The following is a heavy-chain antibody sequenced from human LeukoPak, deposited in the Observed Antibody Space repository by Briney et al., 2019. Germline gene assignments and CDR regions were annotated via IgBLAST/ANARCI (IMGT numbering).Heavy chain of an antibody. D-gene: IGHD3-10*01. CDR1: GGSISSGGYY. CDR2: IYYSGST. CDR3: ARHPQEFRSDWFDP. V-gene: IGHV4-31*03. Sequence: SQTLSLTCTVSGGSISSGGYYWSWIRQHPGKGLEWIGYIYYSGSTYYNPSLKSRVTISVNTAKNQFSLRLNSVTAADTAVYYCARHPQEFRSDWFDPWGQGTLVTVSS. J-gene: IGHJ5*02.